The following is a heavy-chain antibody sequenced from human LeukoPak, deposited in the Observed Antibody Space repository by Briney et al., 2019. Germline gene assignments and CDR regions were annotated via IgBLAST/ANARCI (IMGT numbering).Heavy chain of an antibody. CDR1: GFTFSSYA. CDR3: ANGGSGYDRNFDY. V-gene: IGHV3-23*01. J-gene: IGHJ4*01. CDR2: ISGSGGST. D-gene: IGHD5-12*01. Sequence: PGRSLRLSCAASGFTFSSYAMSWVRQAPGKGLEWVSAISGSGGSTYYADSVKGRFTISRDNSKNTLYLQMNSLRAEDTAVYYCANGGSGYDRNFDYWGQGTLVTVSS.